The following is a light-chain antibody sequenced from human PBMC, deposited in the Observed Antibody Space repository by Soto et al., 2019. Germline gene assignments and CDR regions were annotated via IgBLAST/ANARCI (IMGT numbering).Light chain of an antibody. CDR2: AAS. J-gene: IGKJ1*01. CDR1: ESIDNW. Sequence: DIKMTQSPSTLSAYVGDTVTITCRASESIDNWLAWYQQKPGKAPKLLIFAASTLVRGVPSRFSGRGSGTEFTLTISSLQADDYATFYCQQYHTDWTFGQGTKV. CDR3: QQYHTDWT. V-gene: IGKV1-5*01.